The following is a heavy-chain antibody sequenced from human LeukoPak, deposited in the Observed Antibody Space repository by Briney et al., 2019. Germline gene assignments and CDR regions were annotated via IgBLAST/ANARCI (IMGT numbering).Heavy chain of an antibody. V-gene: IGHV4-30-2*01. D-gene: IGHD3-22*01. CDR1: GGSISSGGYS. CDR3: ARAYYDSKLVDY. J-gene: IGHJ4*02. CDR2: IYHSGST. Sequence: PSETLSLTCAVSGGSISSGGYSWSWIRQPPGKGLEWIGYIYHSGSTYYNPSLKSRVTISVDRSKNQFSLKLSSVTAADTAVYYCARAYYDSKLVDYWGQGTLVTVSS.